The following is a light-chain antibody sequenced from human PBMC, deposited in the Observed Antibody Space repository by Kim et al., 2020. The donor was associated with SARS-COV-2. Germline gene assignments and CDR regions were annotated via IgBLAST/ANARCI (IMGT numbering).Light chain of an antibody. CDR1: QSVSRN. J-gene: IGKJ4*01. V-gene: IGKV3-15*01. Sequence: EILMTQSPATLSVSPGERATLSCRASQSVSRNLAWYQQKPGQAPRLLIYGASTRATGIPARFSGSGSGTEFTLTISSLQSEDFAVYYCQQYNDWPPLTVGGGTKVEIK. CDR3: QQYNDWPPLT. CDR2: GAS.